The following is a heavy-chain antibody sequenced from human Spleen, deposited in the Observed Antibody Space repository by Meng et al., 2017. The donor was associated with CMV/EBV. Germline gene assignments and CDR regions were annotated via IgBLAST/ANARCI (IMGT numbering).Heavy chain of an antibody. CDR1: GYTFTGYY. CDR3: AKATVAAGYYYAMNV. Sequence: ASVKVSCKASGYTFTGYYMHWVRQAPGQGLEWMGWINPNSGGTNYAQKFQGRVTMTRDTSISTAYMELSRLRSDDTAVYYCAKATVAAGYYYAMNVWGQGTMVTVSS. D-gene: IGHD4-23*01. CDR2: INPNSGGT. V-gene: IGHV1-2*02. J-gene: IGHJ6*02.